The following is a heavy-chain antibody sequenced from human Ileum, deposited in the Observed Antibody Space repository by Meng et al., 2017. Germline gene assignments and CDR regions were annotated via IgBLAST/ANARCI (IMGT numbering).Heavy chain of an antibody. CDR2: IYPGDSDT. CDR3: ARRFYHDNIFHPLDY. CDR1: GYSFTSYW. V-gene: IGHV5-51*01. D-gene: IGHD2/OR15-2a*01. J-gene: IGHJ4*02. Sequence: GESLKTSCKASGYSFTSYWIAWVRQMPGKGLEWRGIIYPGDSDTRYSPSFQGQVTISADKSIDTAYLQWSSLEASDTAIYYCARRFYHDNIFHPLDYWGQGTLVTVSS.